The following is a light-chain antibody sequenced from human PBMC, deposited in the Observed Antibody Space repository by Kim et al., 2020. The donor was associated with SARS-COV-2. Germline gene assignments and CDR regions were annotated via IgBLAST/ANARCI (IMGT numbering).Light chain of an antibody. CDR3: QQRSKWPLT. CDR2: DAS. V-gene: IGKV3-11*01. J-gene: IGKJ4*01. CDR1: QSVSSSY. Sequence: STGERATLSCRASQSVSSSYLAWYQQKPGQAPRLLIYDASNRATGIPARFSGSGSGTDFTLTISSLEPEDFAVYYCQQRSKWPLTFGGGTKVDIK.